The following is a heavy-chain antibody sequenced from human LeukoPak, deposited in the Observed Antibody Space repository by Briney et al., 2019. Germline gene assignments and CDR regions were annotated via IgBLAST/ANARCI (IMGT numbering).Heavy chain of an antibody. CDR1: GFTFSSYG. Sequence: GGTLRLSCAASGFTFSSYGMSWVRQAPGKGLEWVSAISGSGGSTYYADSVKGRFTISRDNSKNTLYLQMNSLRAEDTAVYYCARGIVVVPAAKHNWDYYYYMDVWGKGTTVTVSS. CDR2: ISGSGGST. J-gene: IGHJ6*03. V-gene: IGHV3-23*01. CDR3: ARGIVVVPAAKHNWDYYYYMDV. D-gene: IGHD2-2*01.